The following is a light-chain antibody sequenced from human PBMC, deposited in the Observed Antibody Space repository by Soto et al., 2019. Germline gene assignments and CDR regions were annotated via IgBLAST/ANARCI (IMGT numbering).Light chain of an antibody. Sequence: QPVLTQPPSASGTPGQRVTISCSGSSSNIGSNYVYWYQQLPGTAPKLLIYRNNQRPSGVPDRFSGSKSGTSASLAISGLRSEDEADYYSAAWDDSLSGRNWVFGGGTKLTVL. CDR2: RNN. J-gene: IGLJ3*02. CDR3: AAWDDSLSGRNWV. CDR1: SSNIGSNY. V-gene: IGLV1-47*01.